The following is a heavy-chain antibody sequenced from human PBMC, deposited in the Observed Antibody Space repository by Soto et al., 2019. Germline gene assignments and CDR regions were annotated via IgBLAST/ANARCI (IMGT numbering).Heavy chain of an antibody. CDR1: GFTFSSYA. D-gene: IGHD2-21*01. CDR3: AKDPGFGVGGEGYYYYYGMDV. Sequence: EVQLLESGGGLVQPGGSLRLSCAASGFTFSSYAMSWVRQAPGKGLEWVSAISGSGGSTYYADSVKGRFTISRDNSKNTLYLQMNSLRAEDTAVYYCAKDPGFGVGGEGYYYYYGMDVWGQGTTVTVSS. V-gene: IGHV3-23*01. J-gene: IGHJ6*02. CDR2: ISGSGGST.